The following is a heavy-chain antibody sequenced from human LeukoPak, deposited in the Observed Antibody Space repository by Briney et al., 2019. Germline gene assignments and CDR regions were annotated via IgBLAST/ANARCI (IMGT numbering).Heavy chain of an antibody. CDR3: ARGRGWYWPSDY. CDR2: IYYSGST. J-gene: IGHJ4*02. CDR1: GGSISSSSYY. V-gene: IGHV4-39*01. D-gene: IGHD6-19*01. Sequence: SETLSLTCTVSGGSISSSSYYWGWIRQPPGKGLEWIGSIYYSGSTYYNPSLKSRVTISVDTSKNQFSLKLSSVTAADTAVYYCARGRGWYWPSDYWGQGTLVTVSS.